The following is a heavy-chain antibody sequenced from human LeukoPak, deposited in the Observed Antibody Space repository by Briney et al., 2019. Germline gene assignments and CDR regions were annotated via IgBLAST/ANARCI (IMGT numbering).Heavy chain of an antibody. CDR3: AKGNSFTFGGVIVDY. V-gene: IGHV3-23*01. D-gene: IGHD3-16*02. CDR2: IRSSGGST. CDR1: GFTFSSYA. Sequence: GGSLRLSCAASGFTFSSYAMSWVRQAPGKGLEWVSAIRSSGGSTYYAASVKGRFTISRDNSKNTLYLQVNSLRADDTAVYYCAKGNSFTFGGVIVDYWGQGTLVTVSS. J-gene: IGHJ4*02.